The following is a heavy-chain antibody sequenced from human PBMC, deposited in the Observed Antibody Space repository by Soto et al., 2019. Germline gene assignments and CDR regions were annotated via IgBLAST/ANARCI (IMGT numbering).Heavy chain of an antibody. CDR1: GYIFTAYS. D-gene: IGHD2-15*01. CDR2: VNPSGCST. CDR3: AREENCSDGICYSEYFQR. Sequence: QVQLEQSGAEVKKPGASVKVSCKASGYIFTAYSMHWVRRAPGQGLEWMGVVNPSGCSTNYAQKFQGRITLTRNTSKNTVYMDLSSLTSEDTAVYYCAREENCSDGICYSEYFQRWGQGTLVTVSS. J-gene: IGHJ1*01. V-gene: IGHV1-46*01.